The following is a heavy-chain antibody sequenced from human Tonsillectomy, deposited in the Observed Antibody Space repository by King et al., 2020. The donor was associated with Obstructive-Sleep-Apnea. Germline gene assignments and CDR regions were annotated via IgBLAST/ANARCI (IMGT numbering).Heavy chain of an antibody. J-gene: IGHJ4*02. Sequence: QLVQSGGGVVQPGRSLRLSCAASGFTFSSYAMHWVRQAPGKGLEWVAVISYDGSNKYYADSVKGRFTISRDNSKNTLYLQMNSLRAEDTAVYYCARVGATLFPTYLDYWGQGTLVTVSS. CDR2: ISYDGSNK. V-gene: IGHV3-30*04. CDR1: GFTFSSYA. CDR3: ARVGATLFPTYLDY. D-gene: IGHD1-26*01.